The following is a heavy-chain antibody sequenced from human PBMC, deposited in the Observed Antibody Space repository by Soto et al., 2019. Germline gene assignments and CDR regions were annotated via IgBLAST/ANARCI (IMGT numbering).Heavy chain of an antibody. Sequence: GGSLRLSCAASGFTFSDHYMDWVRQAPGKGLEWVGRTRNKANSYTTEYAASVKGRFTISRDDSKNSLYLQMNSLKTEDTAVYYCARARGYYYMDVWGKGTTVTVSS. CDR2: TRNKANSYTT. V-gene: IGHV3-72*01. CDR1: GFTFSDHY. J-gene: IGHJ6*03. CDR3: ARARGYYYMDV.